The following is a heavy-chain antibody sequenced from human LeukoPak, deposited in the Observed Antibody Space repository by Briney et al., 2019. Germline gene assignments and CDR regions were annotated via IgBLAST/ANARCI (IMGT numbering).Heavy chain of an antibody. CDR1: GYTFSDYY. CDR2: INPDSGGT. J-gene: IGHJ4*02. V-gene: IGHV1-2*02. D-gene: IGHD6-13*01. CDR3: VRENSWYFDY. Sequence: ASVKVSCKASGYTFSDYYMHWVRQAPGQGLEWMGWINPDSGGTKYAQKFQDRVTMTSDTSISTAYMELSRLRSDDTAVYYCVRENSWYFDYWGQGALVTVSS.